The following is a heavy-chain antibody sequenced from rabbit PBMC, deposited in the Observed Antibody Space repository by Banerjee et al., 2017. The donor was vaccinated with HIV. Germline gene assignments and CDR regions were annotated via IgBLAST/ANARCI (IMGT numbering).Heavy chain of an antibody. V-gene: IGHV1S45*01. CDR2: IRESDGST. J-gene: IGHJ4*01. Sequence: QEQLVESGGGLVQPEGSLTLTCTASGIDFSSYYWMCWVRQAPGKGLEWIACIRESDGSTYYASWAKGRFTISKTSSTTVTLQMTSLTAADTATYFCARDTDYTSYGYTDLNLWGPGTLVTVS. D-gene: IGHD6-1*01. CDR1: GIDFSSYYW. CDR3: ARDTDYTSYGYTDLNL.